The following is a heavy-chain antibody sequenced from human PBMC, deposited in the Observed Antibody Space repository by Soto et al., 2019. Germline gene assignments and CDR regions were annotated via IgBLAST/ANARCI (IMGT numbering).Heavy chain of an antibody. D-gene: IGHD6-6*01. V-gene: IGHV3-23*01. CDR2: ISASGGST. J-gene: IGHJ4*02. CDR3: AKGTRIAARPLFDY. Sequence: GGSLRLSCAASGFTFSSYAMSWVRQAPGKGPEWVSVISASGGSTYYADSLKGRFTISRDNSKNTLSLQVDSLRADDTAVYYCAKGTRIAARPLFDYWGQGTLVTVSS. CDR1: GFTFSSYA.